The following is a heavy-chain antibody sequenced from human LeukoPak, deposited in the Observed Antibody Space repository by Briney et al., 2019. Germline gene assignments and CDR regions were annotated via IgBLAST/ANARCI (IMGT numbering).Heavy chain of an antibody. CDR3: AKGYDFWSGHYDY. CDR1: GFTFSSYA. V-gene: IGHV3-23*01. D-gene: IGHD3-3*01. Sequence: GGSLRLLCAASGFTFSSYAMRWVRQAPGKGLEGVSAISGSGGSTYYADSVKGRFTISRDNSKNPLYLKMNSLRAEDTAVYYCAKGYDFWSGHYDYWGQGTLVTVSS. J-gene: IGHJ4*02. CDR2: ISGSGGST.